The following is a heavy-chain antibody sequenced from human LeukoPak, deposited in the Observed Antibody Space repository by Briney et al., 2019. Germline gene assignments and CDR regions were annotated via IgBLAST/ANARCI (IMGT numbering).Heavy chain of an antibody. J-gene: IGHJ4*02. V-gene: IGHV3-7*03. CDR1: EFTFSSHA. D-gene: IGHD6-13*01. CDR3: ARSIPYGTTWYGRSDY. CDR2: IKPDGTTK. Sequence: GGSLGLSCVASEFTFSSHAMYWVRQAPGKGLEWVANIKPDGTTKFYVDSVKGRFTISRDNALNSLYLQMNSLRAEDTAIYYCARSIPYGTTWYGRSDYWGQGTLVTVSS.